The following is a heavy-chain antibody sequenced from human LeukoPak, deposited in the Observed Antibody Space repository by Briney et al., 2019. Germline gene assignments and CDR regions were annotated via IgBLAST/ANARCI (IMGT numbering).Heavy chain of an antibody. J-gene: IGHJ3*02. Sequence: SVKVSCKASGGTFSSYAISWVRQAPGQGLEWMGRIIPILGIANYAQKFQGRVTITADKSTSTAYMELSSLRSEDTAVYYCARGAGYSSSPFGAFDIWGQGTMVTVSS. CDR1: GGTFSSYA. D-gene: IGHD6-6*01. CDR2: IIPILGIA. CDR3: ARGAGYSSSPFGAFDI. V-gene: IGHV1-69*04.